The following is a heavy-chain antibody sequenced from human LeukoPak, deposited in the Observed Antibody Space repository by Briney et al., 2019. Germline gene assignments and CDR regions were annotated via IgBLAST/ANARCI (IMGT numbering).Heavy chain of an antibody. D-gene: IGHD3-16*02. CDR3: AKSKFGGVIAGLFDY. V-gene: IGHV3-9*03. CDR1: GFTFDDYA. Sequence: GRSLRLSCAASGFTFDDYAMHWVRQAPGKGLEWVSGISWNRGSIVYADSVKGRFTISRDNAKNSLYLQMNSLRAEDMALYYCAKSKFGGVIAGLFDYWGQGTLVTVSS. J-gene: IGHJ4*02. CDR2: ISWNRGSI.